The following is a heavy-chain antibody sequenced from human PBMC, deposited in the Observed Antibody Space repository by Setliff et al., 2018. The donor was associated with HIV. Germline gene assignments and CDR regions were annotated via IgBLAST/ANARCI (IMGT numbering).Heavy chain of an antibody. CDR2: VGCWGTCT. CDR3: ARSGTHQTYAFDI. CDR1: GFTVNSGA. D-gene: IGHD6-13*01. Sequence: GGSLRLSCAGSGFTVNSGAMNWVRQAPGKGLEWVSTVGCWGTCTYFADSVKGRFTISADTSKNTLYLQMTRLSAEDTAVYYCARSGTHQTYAFDIWGQGTMVTVSS. V-gene: IGHV3-23*01. J-gene: IGHJ3*02.